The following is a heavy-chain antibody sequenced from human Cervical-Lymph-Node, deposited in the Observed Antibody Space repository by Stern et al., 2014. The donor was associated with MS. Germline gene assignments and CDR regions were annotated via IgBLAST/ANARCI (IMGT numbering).Heavy chain of an antibody. V-gene: IGHV1-69*06. CDR1: GVTFSSYA. D-gene: IGHD1-26*01. CDR3: ARGGGLVGYFDY. J-gene: IGHJ4*02. Sequence: VQLVESGGEVKKPGASVKVSCKASGVTFSSYAIHWVRPVPGQGLEWMGVITPIFGTTNYAQKFQGRVTITADKSTNTAYMELMTLRSEDTAVYYCARGGGLVGYFDYWGQGTLVSVSS. CDR2: ITPIFGTT.